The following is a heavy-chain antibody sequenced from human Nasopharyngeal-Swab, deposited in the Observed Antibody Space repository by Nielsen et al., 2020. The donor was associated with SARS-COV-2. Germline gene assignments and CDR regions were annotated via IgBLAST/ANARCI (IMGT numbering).Heavy chain of an antibody. V-gene: IGHV3-11*01. CDR2: ISSSGSTI. Sequence: GESLKISCAASGFTFSDYYMSWIRQAPGKGLEWVSYISSSGSTIYYADSAKGRFTISRDNAKNSLYLQMNSLRAEDTAVYYCARARGYSGYGFDYWGQGTLVTVSS. J-gene: IGHJ4*02. CDR3: ARARGYSGYGFDY. CDR1: GFTFSDYY. D-gene: IGHD5-12*01.